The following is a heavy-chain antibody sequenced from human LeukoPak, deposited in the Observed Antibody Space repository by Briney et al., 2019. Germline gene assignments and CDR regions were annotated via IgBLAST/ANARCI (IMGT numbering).Heavy chain of an antibody. CDR3: ARDPRTTGKSNYGMDV. D-gene: IGHD4-17*01. V-gene: IGHV3-53*01. CDR1: GITVSSNY. J-gene: IGHJ6*02. CDR2: IYSGGTT. Sequence: GGSLRLSCGASGITVSSNYMSWVRQPPGKGLEWVSIIYSGGTTYYADSVQGRFTISRDNSKNTVYLQMNSLRVEDTAVYYCARDPRTTGKSNYGMDVWGQGTTVTVSS.